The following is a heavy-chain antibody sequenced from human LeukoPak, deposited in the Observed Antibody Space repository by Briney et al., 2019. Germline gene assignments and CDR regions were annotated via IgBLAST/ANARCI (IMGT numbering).Heavy chain of an antibody. J-gene: IGHJ2*01. Sequence: SETLSLTCAVSGGSISSGGYSWSWIRQPPGKGLEWIGEINQRRSLKYNPSLESRVTISVDTSKNQFSLKLSSVTAADTAVFYCARHGWHSWYFDLWGRGTLVTVSS. D-gene: IGHD6-19*01. CDR3: ARHGWHSWYFDL. CDR1: GGSISSGGYS. CDR2: INQRRSL. V-gene: IGHV4-30-2*01.